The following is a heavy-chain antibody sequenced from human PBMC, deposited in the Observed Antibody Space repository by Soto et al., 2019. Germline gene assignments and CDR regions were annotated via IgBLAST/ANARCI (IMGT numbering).Heavy chain of an antibody. CDR2: IRNQTYSGAT. Sequence: GGSLRLSCTASGFTFGNYAINWVRQAPGKGLEWVGLIRNQTYSGATEYAASMKGRFTISRDDSKSIAYLQMNSLKTEDTAVYYCTRIYDRADYYGMDVWGQGTTVTVSS. D-gene: IGHD3-22*01. V-gene: IGHV3-49*04. CDR3: TRIYDRADYYGMDV. J-gene: IGHJ6*02. CDR1: GFTFGNYA.